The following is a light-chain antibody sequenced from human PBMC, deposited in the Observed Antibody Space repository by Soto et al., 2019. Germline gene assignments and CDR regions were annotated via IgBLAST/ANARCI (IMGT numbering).Light chain of an antibody. CDR1: NNGSKS. CDR2: DDS. CDR3: QVWDSSSDHPGVV. Sequence: SYELTQPPSVSVAPGQTARITCGGNNNGSKSVHWDQQKPGQAPVLVVYDDSDRPSGIPERFSGSNSGNTATLTISRVEAGDEADYYCQVWDSSSDHPGVVFGGGTKLTVL. J-gene: IGLJ2*01. V-gene: IGLV3-21*02.